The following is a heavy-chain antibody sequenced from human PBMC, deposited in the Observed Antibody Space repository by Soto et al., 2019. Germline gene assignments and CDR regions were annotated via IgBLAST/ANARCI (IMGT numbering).Heavy chain of an antibody. CDR1: GGSFSGYY. D-gene: IGHD5-18*01. CDR2: INHSGST. J-gene: IGHJ4*02. CDR3: ARADFDTAMVVFDY. V-gene: IGHV4-34*01. Sequence: SETLSLTCAVYGGSFSGYYWSWIRQPPGKGLEWIGEINHSGSTNYNPSLKSRVTISVDTSKNQFSLKLSSVTAADTAVYYCARADFDTAMVVFDYWGQGTLVTVSS.